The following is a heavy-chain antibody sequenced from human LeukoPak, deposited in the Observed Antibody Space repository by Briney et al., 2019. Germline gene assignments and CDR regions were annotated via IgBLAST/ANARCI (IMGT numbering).Heavy chain of an antibody. V-gene: IGHV4-4*09. D-gene: IGHD6-19*01. Sequence: SETLSLTCAVSGDSIRSDRWNWIRQIPGKGLEWIGYIYHTATTNYNHSFRTRVTMSLDTSNNQFSLRLTSVTAADTAVYYCARTPARSGWAYYCDYWGQGALVTVSS. CDR1: GDSIRSDR. J-gene: IGHJ4*02. CDR2: IYHTATT. CDR3: ARTPARSGWAYYCDY.